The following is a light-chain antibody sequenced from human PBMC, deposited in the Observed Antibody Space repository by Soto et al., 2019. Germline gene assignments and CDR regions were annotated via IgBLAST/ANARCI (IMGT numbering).Light chain of an antibody. Sequence: QSVLTQPPGVSGAPGQRVTISCTGGSCNLGAGFDVDWYQHFPGTAPNLLIYATHSRPSGVTERFSGSKSGTSASLAVTGLLAEDEAEYFCLSYASNLRGFVFGTGPKVNVL. J-gene: IGLJ1*01. CDR1: SCNLGAGFD. V-gene: IGLV1-40*01. CDR2: ATH. CDR3: LSYASNLRGFV.